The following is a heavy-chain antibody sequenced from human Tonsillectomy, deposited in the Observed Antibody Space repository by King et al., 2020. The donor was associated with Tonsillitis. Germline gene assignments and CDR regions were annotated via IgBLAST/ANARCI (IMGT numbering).Heavy chain of an antibody. J-gene: IGHJ5*02. Sequence: VQLVESGGGVVQPGRSLRLSCAASGFTFSSYAMHWVRQAPGKGLEWVAVISYDGSNKYYADSVKGRFTISRDNSKNTLYLQMNSLRAEDTAVYYCASDRGGSGSYDSNWFDPWGQGTLVTVSS. CDR1: GFTFSSYA. D-gene: IGHD3-10*01. CDR2: ISYDGSNK. V-gene: IGHV3-30*04. CDR3: ASDRGGSGSYDSNWFDP.